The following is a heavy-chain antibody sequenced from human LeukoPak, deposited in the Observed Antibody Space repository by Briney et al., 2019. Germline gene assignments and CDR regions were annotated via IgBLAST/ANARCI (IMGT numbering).Heavy chain of an antibody. V-gene: IGHV1-18*01. CDR2: ISAYSGNT. CDR1: GYTFTSYG. D-gene: IGHD6-13*01. J-gene: IGHJ5*02. Sequence: ASVKVSCKASGYTFTSYGISWVRQAPGRGLEWMGWISAYSGNTNYAQKLQGRVTMTTDTSTSTAYMELRSLRSDDTAVYYCARSIIAAAGNWFDPWGQGTLVTVSS. CDR3: ARSIIAAAGNWFDP.